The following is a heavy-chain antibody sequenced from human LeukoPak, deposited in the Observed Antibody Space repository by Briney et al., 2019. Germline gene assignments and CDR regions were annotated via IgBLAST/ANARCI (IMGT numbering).Heavy chain of an antibody. CDR1: GYTFTGYY. D-gene: IGHD1-26*01. V-gene: IGHV1-2*02. CDR2: INPNSGGT. CDR3: ARDTHTGSYPKYYLDY. Sequence: VASVKVSCKASGYTFTGYYIHWVRQAPGQGLEWMGWINPNSGGTNYAQKFQGRVTMTRDTSISTAYMVLSSLRSDDTAVYYCARDTHTGSYPKYYLDYWGQGTLVTVSS. J-gene: IGHJ4*02.